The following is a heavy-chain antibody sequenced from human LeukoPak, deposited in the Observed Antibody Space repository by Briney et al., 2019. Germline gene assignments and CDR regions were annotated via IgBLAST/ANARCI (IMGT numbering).Heavy chain of an antibody. D-gene: IGHD6-13*01. CDR1: GFTFDDYA. J-gene: IGHJ4*02. CDR2: IVWNSGSI. CDR3: AKDVGYSSTFTFEY. Sequence: GGSLRLSCAASGFTFDDYAMHWVRQAPGKGLEWVSGIVWNSGSIDYADSVKGRFTISRDNAKSSLYLQMNSLRDEDTAFYYCAKDVGYSSTFTFEYWGQGTLATVSS. V-gene: IGHV3-9*01.